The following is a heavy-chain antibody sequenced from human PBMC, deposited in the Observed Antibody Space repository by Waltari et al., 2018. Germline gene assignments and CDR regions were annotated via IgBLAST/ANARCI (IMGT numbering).Heavy chain of an antibody. J-gene: IGHJ4*02. D-gene: IGHD1-1*01. Sequence: EVQLVESGGGLIQPGGSLSLSCAVSGFSVTSNYLTWLRQAPGKGLEWVAVRYSGGGKYYTDSVKGRFTISRDNSNNTLDLQMTGLRADDTAVYFCARLKQLVYYFDSWGQGTQVTVSS. CDR1: GFSVTSNY. V-gene: IGHV3-53*01. CDR3: ARLKQLVYYFDS. CDR2: RYSGGGK.